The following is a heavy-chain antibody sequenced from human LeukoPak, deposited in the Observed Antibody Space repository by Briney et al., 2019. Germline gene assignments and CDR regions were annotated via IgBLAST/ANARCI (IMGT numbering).Heavy chain of an antibody. D-gene: IGHD3-22*01. CDR1: GGSISSGGYY. CDR3: AGAPHYYDSSGYYWRD. Sequence: SQTLSLTCTVSGGSISSGGYYWSWIRLHLGKGLEWIGYIYYSGSTYYNPSLKSRVTISGDTSKNQFSLKLSSVTAADTAVYYCAGAPHYYDSSGYYWRDWGQGTLVTVSS. CDR2: IYYSGST. V-gene: IGHV4-31*03. J-gene: IGHJ4*02.